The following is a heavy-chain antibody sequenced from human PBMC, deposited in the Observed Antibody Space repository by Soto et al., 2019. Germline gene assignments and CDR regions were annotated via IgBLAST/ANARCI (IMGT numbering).Heavy chain of an antibody. CDR2: FDPEDGET. CDR3: VPSGYCSGGSCYSKLGY. J-gene: IGHJ4*02. V-gene: IGHV1-24*01. D-gene: IGHD2-15*01. Sequence: EASVKVSCKVSGYTLTELSMHWVRQAPGKGLEWMGGFDPEDGETIYAQKFQGRVTMTEDTSTDTAYMELSSLRSEDTAVYYCVPSGYCSGGSCYSKLGYWGQGTLVTVSS. CDR1: GYTLTELS.